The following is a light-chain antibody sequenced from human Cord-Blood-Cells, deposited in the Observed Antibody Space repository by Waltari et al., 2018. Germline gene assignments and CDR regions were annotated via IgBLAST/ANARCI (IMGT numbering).Light chain of an antibody. CDR3: QQLNSYPLT. V-gene: IGKV1-9*01. J-gene: IGKJ4*01. Sequence: DIQLTQSPSSLSASVGDRGPITCRVSQGISSYLVWYQQKPGKVPKLLIYAASTLQSGVPSRFSGSGSGTEFTLTISSLQPEDFATYYCQQLNSYPLTFGGGTKVEIK. CDR2: AAS. CDR1: QGISSY.